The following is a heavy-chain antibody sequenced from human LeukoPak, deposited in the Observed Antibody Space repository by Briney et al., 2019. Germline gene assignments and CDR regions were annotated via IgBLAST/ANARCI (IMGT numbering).Heavy chain of an antibody. CDR2: IYSGGDT. J-gene: IGHJ4*02. CDR3: ARVVDHDYGDYYLDY. V-gene: IGHV3-53*01. D-gene: IGHD4-17*01. CDR1: GFTVNSND. Sequence: GGSLRLSCAASGFTVNSNDMTWVRQAPGKGLEWVSLIYSGGDTYYADSVKGRFTISRDNSKNTLYLQVNSLRAEDTAVYYCARVVDHDYGDYYLDYWGQGTLVTVSS.